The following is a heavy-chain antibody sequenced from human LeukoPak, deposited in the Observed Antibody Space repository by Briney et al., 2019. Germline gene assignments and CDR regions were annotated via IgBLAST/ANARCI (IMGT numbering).Heavy chain of an antibody. D-gene: IGHD3-3*01. J-gene: IGHJ4*02. CDR2: ISSSSSYI. CDR3: ASSPEYNYDFWSGYYREDY. V-gene: IGHV3-21*01. CDR1: GFTFSSYS. Sequence: PGGSLRLSCAASGFTFSSYSMNWVRQAPGKGLEWVSSISSSSSYIYYADSVKGRFTISRDNAKNSLYLQMNSLRAEDTAVYYCASSPEYNYDFWSGYYREDYWGQGTLVTVSS.